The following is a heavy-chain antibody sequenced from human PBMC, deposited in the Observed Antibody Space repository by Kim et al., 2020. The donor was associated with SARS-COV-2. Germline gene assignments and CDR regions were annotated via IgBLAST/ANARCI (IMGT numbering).Heavy chain of an antibody. V-gene: IGHV4-34*01. J-gene: IGHJ4*02. CDR3: ARGFGGSYGGGNFDY. D-gene: IGHD1-26*01. Sequence: PSLKSRVTISVEPSKTQFSLKLSSVTAADTAVYYCARGFGGSYGGGNFDYWGQGTLVTVSS.